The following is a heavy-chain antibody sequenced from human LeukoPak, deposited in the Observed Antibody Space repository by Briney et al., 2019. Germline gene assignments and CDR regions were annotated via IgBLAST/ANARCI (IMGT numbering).Heavy chain of an antibody. D-gene: IGHD6-19*01. Sequence: DSMKGRFTISRDNAKNSLYLQMNSLGAEDTAVYYCARKGLTKPLSVAVDFDSWAQGTLVTVSS. J-gene: IGHJ4*02. CDR3: ARKGLTKPLSVAVDFDS. V-gene: IGHV3-7*01.